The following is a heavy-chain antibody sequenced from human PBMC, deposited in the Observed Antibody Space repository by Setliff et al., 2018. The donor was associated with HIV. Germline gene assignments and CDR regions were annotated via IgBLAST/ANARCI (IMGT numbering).Heavy chain of an antibody. J-gene: IGHJ4*02. CDR3: AKNLYRSGWSPLDY. V-gene: IGHV3-33*03. CDR2: IWSDGSYK. Sequence: GSLRLSCVASGFTFSSFGMHWVRQVPGKGLEWLVVIWSDGSYKYYADSVRGRFTISRDNSKNTLYLQMNSLRAEDTAVYYCAKNLYRSGWSPLDYWGQGTLVTVSS. CDR1: GFTFSSFG. D-gene: IGHD6-13*01.